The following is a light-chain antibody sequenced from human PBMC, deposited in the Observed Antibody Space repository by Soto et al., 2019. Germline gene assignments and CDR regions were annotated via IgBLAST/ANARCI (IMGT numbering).Light chain of an antibody. CDR1: QTIYTR. CDR2: DAS. V-gene: IGKV1-5*01. Sequence: DIQITQSPSTLPSSVGDRVTITCRAAQTIYTRLAWYRQKPGKAPKLLIYDASSLESGVQSRFRGSGSGTEFTLTISSLQPDDFATYYCQQYNSQLRTFGQGTKVDIK. J-gene: IGKJ1*01. CDR3: QQYNSQLRT.